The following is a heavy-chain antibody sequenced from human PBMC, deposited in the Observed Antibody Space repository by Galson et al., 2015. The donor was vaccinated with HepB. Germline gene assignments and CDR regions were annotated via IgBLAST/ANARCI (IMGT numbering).Heavy chain of an antibody. V-gene: IGHV3-23*01. CDR1: GITFSSYA. D-gene: IGHD6-19*01. CDR2: ISGSGSST. Sequence: SLRLSCAASGITFSSYAMSWVRQAPGKGLEWVSAISGSGSSTYYADSVKGRFTISRDNSKNTLYLQMNSLRAEDTAVYYCAKKAKVAVAGTRVYSYYGMDVWGQGTTVTVSS. CDR3: AKKAKVAVAGTRVYSYYGMDV. J-gene: IGHJ6*02.